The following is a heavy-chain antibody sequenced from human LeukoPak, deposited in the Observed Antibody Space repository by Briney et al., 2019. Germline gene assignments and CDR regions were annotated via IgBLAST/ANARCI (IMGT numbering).Heavy chain of an antibody. V-gene: IGHV3-23*01. J-gene: IGHJ5*02. D-gene: IGHD6-19*01. CDR2: ISNTGRAT. CDR1: GFTFSSYS. Sequence: PGGSLRLSCVASGFTFSSYSMHWVRPAPGEGLEWLSGISNTGRATDYADSIKGRFTISRDNSKNTVFLQMNSPRAEDTAEYFCAHPVPPNDEFFDHWGQGTLVTVSS. CDR3: AHPVPPNDEFFDH.